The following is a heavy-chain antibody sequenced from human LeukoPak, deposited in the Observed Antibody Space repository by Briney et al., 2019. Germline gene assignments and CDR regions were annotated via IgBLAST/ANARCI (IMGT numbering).Heavy chain of an antibody. J-gene: IGHJ4*02. CDR1: GFTFDDYA. CDR2: ISWNSGSI. CDR3: AKAVSPDYDILTGYYPYYFDY. V-gene: IGHV3-9*01. D-gene: IGHD3-9*01. Sequence: GGSLRLSCAASGFTFDDYAMHWVRQAPGKGLEWVSGISWNSGSIGYADSVKGRFTISRDNAKNSLYLQMNSLRAEDTALYYCAKAVSPDYDILTGYYPYYFDYWGQGTLVTVSS.